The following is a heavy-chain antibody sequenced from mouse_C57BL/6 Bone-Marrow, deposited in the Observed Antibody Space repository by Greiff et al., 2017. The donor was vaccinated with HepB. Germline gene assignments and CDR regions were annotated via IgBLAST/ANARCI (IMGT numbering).Heavy chain of an antibody. CDR3: AMSIYYDLYFDV. CDR2: ISSGSSTI. Sequence: EVMLVESGGGLVKPGGSLKLSCAASGFTFSDYGMHWVRQAPEKGLEWVAYISSGSSTIYYADTVKGRFTISRDNAKNTLFLQMTSLRSEDTAMYYCAMSIYYDLYFDVWGTGTTVTVSS. CDR1: GFTFSDYG. D-gene: IGHD2-4*01. J-gene: IGHJ1*03. V-gene: IGHV5-17*01.